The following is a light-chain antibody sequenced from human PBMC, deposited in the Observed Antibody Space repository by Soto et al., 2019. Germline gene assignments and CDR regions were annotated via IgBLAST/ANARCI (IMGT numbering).Light chain of an antibody. CDR3: SSYTSSYTLV. Sequence: QSVLTQPASVSGSPGESITISCTGTINDVGAYNYVSWYQQRPGSAPQLILFDVNNRPSGTSNRFSGSKSGHTAYLTISALQSDDEAIYHCSSYTSSYTLVFGRGTKVTVL. CDR2: DVN. J-gene: IGLJ1*01. V-gene: IGLV2-14*01. CDR1: INDVGAYNY.